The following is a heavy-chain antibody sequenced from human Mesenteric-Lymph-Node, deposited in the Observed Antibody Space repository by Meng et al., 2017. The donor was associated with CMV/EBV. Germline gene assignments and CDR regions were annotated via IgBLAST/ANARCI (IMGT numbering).Heavy chain of an antibody. CDR3: ARGRRRIAAAGGFDP. CDR1: GGSISSSSYY. Sequence: SETLSLTCTVSGGSISSSSYYWGWIRQPPGKGLEWIGSIYYSGSTYYNPSLKSRVTISVDTSKNQFSLKLSSVTAADTAVYYCARGRRRIAAAGGFDPWGQGTLVTVSS. J-gene: IGHJ5*02. CDR2: IYYSGST. V-gene: IGHV4-39*07. D-gene: IGHD6-13*01.